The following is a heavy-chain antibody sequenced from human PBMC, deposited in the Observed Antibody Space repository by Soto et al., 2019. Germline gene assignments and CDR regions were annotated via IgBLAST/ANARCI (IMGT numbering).Heavy chain of an antibody. CDR1: GFTVSNNH. CDR3: AGRLTKAASLDY. CDR2: VHGGGST. Sequence: VQLVESGGGLIQPGGSLRLSCAASGFTVSNNHMTWVRQAAGKGLELVSFVHGGGSTSYADSVKGRFTISRDNSKNTLYLQMDSLRAEDTAIYYCAGRLTKAASLDYWGRGPLVTVSS. J-gene: IGHJ4*02. D-gene: IGHD3-16*01. V-gene: IGHV3-53*01.